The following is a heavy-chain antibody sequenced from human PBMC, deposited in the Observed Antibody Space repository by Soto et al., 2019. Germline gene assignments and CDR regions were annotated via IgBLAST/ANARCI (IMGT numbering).Heavy chain of an antibody. Sequence: QVQLMQSGAEVKKPGASVKVSCKASGYTFTSYGITWVRQAPGQGLEWMGWISGYNGITNYAQKLQGRVTMTTDTSTSTAYMELRSPGADDTAVYYCARDPTIFGVVESYGMDVWGKGTTVTVSS. D-gene: IGHD3-3*01. J-gene: IGHJ6*04. CDR2: ISGYNGIT. CDR3: ARDPTIFGVVESYGMDV. V-gene: IGHV1-18*01. CDR1: GYTFTSYG.